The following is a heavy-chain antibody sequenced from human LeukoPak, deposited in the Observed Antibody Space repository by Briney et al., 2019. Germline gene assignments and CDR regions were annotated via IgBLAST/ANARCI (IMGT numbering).Heavy chain of an antibody. V-gene: IGHV1-69*06. CDR3: ATEGVGLTDAFDI. CDR1: GGTFSIYA. D-gene: IGHD1-14*01. Sequence: ASVTVSFKASGGTFSIYAISWVRQAPGQGLEWMGRIIPIFGTANYAQKFQGRVTITADKSTSTAYMELSSLRSEDTAVYYCATEGVGLTDAFDIWGQGTMVTVSS. J-gene: IGHJ3*02. CDR2: IIPIFGTA.